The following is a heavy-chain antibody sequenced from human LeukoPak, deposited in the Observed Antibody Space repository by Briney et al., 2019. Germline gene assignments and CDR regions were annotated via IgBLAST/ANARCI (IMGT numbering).Heavy chain of an antibody. CDR1: GFTFSSYS. J-gene: IGHJ4*02. V-gene: IGHV3-21*01. CDR3: ARLYCSSTSCGAYYFDY. CDR2: ISSSSSYI. Sequence: GGSLRLSCAASGFTFSSYSMNWVRQAPGKGLEWVSSISSSSSYIYYADSVMGRFTISRDNAKNSLYLQMNSLRAEDTAVYYCARLYCSSTSCGAYYFDYWGQGTLVTVSS. D-gene: IGHD2-2*01.